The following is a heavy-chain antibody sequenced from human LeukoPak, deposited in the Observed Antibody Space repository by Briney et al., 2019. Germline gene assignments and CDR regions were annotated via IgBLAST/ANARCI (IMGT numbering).Heavy chain of an antibody. J-gene: IGHJ5*02. CDR3: ARGGGYSYDLWFDP. V-gene: IGHV4-59*01. CDR1: GGSFSGYY. Sequence: SETLSLTCGVYGGSFSGYYWSWIRQPPGKGLEWIGYIYYSGSTNYNPSLKSRVTISVDTSKNQFSLKLSSVTAADTAVYYCARGGGYSYDLWFDPWGQGTLVTVSS. D-gene: IGHD5-18*01. CDR2: IYYSGST.